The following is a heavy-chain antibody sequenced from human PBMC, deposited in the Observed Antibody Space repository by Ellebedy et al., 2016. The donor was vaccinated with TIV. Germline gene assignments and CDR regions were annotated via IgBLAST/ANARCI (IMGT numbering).Heavy chain of an antibody. CDR2: IYHSGKT. CDR1: GDSISSGGYS. J-gene: IGHJ5*02. D-gene: IGHD3-22*01. Sequence: LRLXXAVPGDSISSGGYSWSCIRQPPGKGLEWIGYIYHSGKTYYNPSLKSRVTISVDRPKNQFSVRLNSVTAADTAVYYCARVRNYYDSSGYYWPYNWFDPWGQGTLVTVSS. CDR3: ARVRNYYDSSGYYWPYNWFDP. V-gene: IGHV4-30-2*01.